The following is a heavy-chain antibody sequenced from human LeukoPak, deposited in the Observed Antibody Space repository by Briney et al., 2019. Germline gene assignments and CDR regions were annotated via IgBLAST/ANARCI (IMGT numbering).Heavy chain of an antibody. CDR2: IKQDGSEK. CDR3: ARDLVAYSSSWEIDY. J-gene: IGHJ4*02. D-gene: IGHD6-13*01. Sequence: GGSPRLSCAASGFTFSNYWMSWVRQAPGKGLEWVANIKQDGSEKYYVDSVKGRFTISRDNSKNTLYLQMNSLRAEDTAVYYCARDLVAYSSSWEIDYWGQGTLVTVSS. CDR1: GFTFSNYW. V-gene: IGHV3-7*01.